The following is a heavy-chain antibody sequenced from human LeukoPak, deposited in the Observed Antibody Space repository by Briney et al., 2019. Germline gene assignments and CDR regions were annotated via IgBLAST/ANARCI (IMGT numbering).Heavy chain of an antibody. J-gene: IGHJ4*02. CDR3: SRLRGYSYGYADY. CDR2: ISSSGSTI. D-gene: IGHD5-18*01. Sequence: GGSLRLSCAASGFTFSSYSMNWVRQAPGKGLEWVSYISSSGSTIDYADSVKGRFTISRDNAKNSLYLQMNSLRAEDTAVYYCSRLRGYSYGYADYWGQGTLVSVSS. CDR1: GFTFSSYS. V-gene: IGHV3-48*03.